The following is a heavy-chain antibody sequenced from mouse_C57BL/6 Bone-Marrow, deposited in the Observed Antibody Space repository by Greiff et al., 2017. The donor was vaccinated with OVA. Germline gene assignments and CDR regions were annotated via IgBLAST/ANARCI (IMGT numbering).Heavy chain of an antibody. CDR1: ASTFTRYW. J-gene: IGHJ4*01. CDR3: AREIHYDYPHYYAMDD. CDR2: IYPVGGGP. D-gene: IGHD2-4*01. V-gene: IGHV1-55*01. Sequence: VQLQQPGAELVKPGASVKMSCKASASTFTRYWITWVKQGPGQGLEWFGDIYPVGGGPTYNRRFKSKATLTVDTSFSTAYMQLSSLTSEDSAVYYCAREIHYDYPHYYAMDDWGQGTSVTVSS.